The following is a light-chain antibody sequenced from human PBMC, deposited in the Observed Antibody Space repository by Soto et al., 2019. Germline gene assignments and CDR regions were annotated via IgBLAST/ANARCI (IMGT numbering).Light chain of an antibody. V-gene: IGLV1-47*03. CDR3: AAWDDSPIVV. CDR2: RSN. J-gene: IGLJ2*01. Sequence: QSVLTQPPSASGTPGQRVTISCSGSTSNIGSNYENWYQQLPGTAPKLLIYRSNQRPSGVPDRFSASKSGNSASLAISGRWSEDEADYYCAAWDDSPIVVVGGGTKLTVL. CDR1: TSNIGSNY.